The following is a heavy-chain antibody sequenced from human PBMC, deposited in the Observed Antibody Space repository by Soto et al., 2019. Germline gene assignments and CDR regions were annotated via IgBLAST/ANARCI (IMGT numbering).Heavy chain of an antibody. CDR1: GYTLNEVA. Sequence: QVQLVQSGAEVKKPGASVKVSCKVSGYTLNEVAMHWVRQAPGKGLEWLGGFDPDEAATIYAQHFQGRVTMTEDTTTDTVYMELSSLRSEDTALYFCTTYHGHYNFDHWAQGTLVTVSS. V-gene: IGHV1-24*01. D-gene: IGHD4-17*01. CDR3: TTYHGHYNFDH. J-gene: IGHJ5*02. CDR2: FDPDEAAT.